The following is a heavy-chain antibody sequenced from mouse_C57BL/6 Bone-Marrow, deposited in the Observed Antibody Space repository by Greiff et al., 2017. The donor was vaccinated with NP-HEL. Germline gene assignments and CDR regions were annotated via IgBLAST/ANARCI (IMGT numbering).Heavy chain of an antibody. CDR1: GFTLTDYY. D-gene: IGHD1-1*01. Sequence: EVKLMESGGGLVQPGGSLSLSCAASGFTLTDYYMSWVRQPPGKALEWLGFIRNKANGYTTEYSASVKGRFTISSDNSQSILYLQMNALRAEDSATYYCASSYYYDSSPWYFDVWGTGTTVTVSS. CDR3: ASSYYYDSSPWYFDV. J-gene: IGHJ1*03. CDR2: IRNKANGYTT. V-gene: IGHV7-3*01.